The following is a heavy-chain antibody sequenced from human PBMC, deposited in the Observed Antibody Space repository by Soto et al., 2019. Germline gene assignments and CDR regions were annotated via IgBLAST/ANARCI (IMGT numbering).Heavy chain of an antibody. CDR3: ARDIGRRGYYAKYDFDF. J-gene: IGHJ4*03. CDR1: GYTFTSYG. D-gene: IGHD3-22*01. CDR2: ISAYNGNT. V-gene: IGHV1-18*01. Sequence: ASVKVSCKASGYTFTSYGISWVRQAPGQGLEWMGWISAYNGNTNYAQKLQGRVTMTTDTSTSTAYMELRSLRSDDTAVYYCARDIGRRGYYAKYDFDFRCPGLMVTVSS.